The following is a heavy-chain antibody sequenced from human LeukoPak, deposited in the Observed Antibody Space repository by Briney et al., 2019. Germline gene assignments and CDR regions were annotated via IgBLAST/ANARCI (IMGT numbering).Heavy chain of an antibody. CDR2: ISGGGAST. Sequence: GGSLRLSCAASGFTFSSYGMTWVRQAPGKGLEWVSAISGGGASTYYADSVKGRFTISRDNSKNTLYLQMNSLRAEDTAVYYCAGSVAGFSYYFDYWGQGTLVTVSS. J-gene: IGHJ4*02. D-gene: IGHD6-19*01. CDR1: GFTFSSYG. CDR3: AGSVAGFSYYFDY. V-gene: IGHV3-23*01.